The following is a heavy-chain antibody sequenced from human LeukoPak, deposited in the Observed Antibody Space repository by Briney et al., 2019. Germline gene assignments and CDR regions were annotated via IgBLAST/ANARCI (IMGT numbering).Heavy chain of an antibody. Sequence: RGSLRLSCAASGFTFSSYWVHWVRHAPGKGLEWVARINSDGSTINHADSVRGRFTISRDNAENTLYPQMSSLRAEDTAIYFCARAAYYRFDYWGQGTLVTVSS. CDR2: INSDGSTI. J-gene: IGHJ4*02. D-gene: IGHD1-26*01. V-gene: IGHV3-74*01. CDR1: GFTFSSYW. CDR3: ARAAYYRFDY.